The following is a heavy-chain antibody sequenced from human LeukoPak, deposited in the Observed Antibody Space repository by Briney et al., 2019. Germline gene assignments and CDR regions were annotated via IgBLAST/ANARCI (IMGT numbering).Heavy chain of an antibody. V-gene: IGHV4-34*01. CDR3: ARGLRRYDYTSGSYRAFGY. CDR2: INHNGSS. D-gene: IGHD3-10*01. Sequence: SETLSLTCAVYGGSFSGYYWHWIRQPPGKGLEWLGEINHNGSSNYNPSLKSRVTISVDTSKNQFSLKLSSVTAADTAVYYCARGLRRYDYTSGSYRAFGYWGQGSLVTVSS. J-gene: IGHJ4*02. CDR1: GGSFSGYY.